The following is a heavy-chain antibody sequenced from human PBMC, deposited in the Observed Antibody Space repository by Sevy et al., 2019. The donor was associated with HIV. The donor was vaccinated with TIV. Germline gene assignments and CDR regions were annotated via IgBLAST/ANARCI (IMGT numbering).Heavy chain of an antibody. CDR3: VREGAAMVGWAY. V-gene: IGHV1-46*01. J-gene: IGHJ4*02. CDR2: INPRGGST. Sequence: ASVKVSCKASGYTFTSYFMHWVRQAPGQGLEWMGIINPRGGSTNYAQKFQGRLTMARDTSTSTVHMELSSLRSDDTAVYYCVREGAAMVGWAYWGQGTLVTVSS. D-gene: IGHD5-18*01. CDR1: GYTFTSYF.